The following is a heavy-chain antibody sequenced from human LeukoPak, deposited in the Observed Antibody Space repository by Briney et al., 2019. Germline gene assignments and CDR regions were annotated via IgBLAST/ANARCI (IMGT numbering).Heavy chain of an antibody. CDR1: GGPISSYY. D-gene: IGHD1-26*01. Sequence: SETLSLTCTVSGGPISSYYWSWLRQPPGKGLEWLGYIYYRGSTNYNPSLKSRVTISVDTSKNQFSLKLSSVTAADTAVYYCARERWELLGGYYFDYWGQGTLVTVSS. CDR2: IYYRGST. V-gene: IGHV4-59*01. J-gene: IGHJ4*02. CDR3: ARERWELLGGYYFDY.